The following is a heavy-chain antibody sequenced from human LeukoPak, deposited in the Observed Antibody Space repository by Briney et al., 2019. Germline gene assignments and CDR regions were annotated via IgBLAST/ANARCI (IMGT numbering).Heavy chain of an antibody. J-gene: IGHJ3*02. D-gene: IGHD3-22*01. CDR1: GYTFTGYY. CDR3: ASSRRYYYDTSAPDAFDI. Sequence: ASVKVSCKASGYTFTGYYMHWVRQAPGQGLEWMGWINPNNGDTSYAQNFQGGVTMTRDTSISTAYMELSRLRSDDTAVYYCASSRRYYYDTSAPDAFDIWGQGTMVTVSS. CDR2: INPNNGDT. V-gene: IGHV1-2*02.